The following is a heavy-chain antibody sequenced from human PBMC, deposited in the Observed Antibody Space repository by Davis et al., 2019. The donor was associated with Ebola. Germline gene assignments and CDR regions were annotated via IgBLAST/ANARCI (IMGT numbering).Heavy chain of an antibody. V-gene: IGHV1-2*06. J-gene: IGHJ5*02. CDR2: INPNSGGT. Sequence: ASVKVSCKASGYIFSNYPIHWVRQAPGQRLEWMGRINPNSGGTNYAQKFQGRVTMTRDTSISTAYMELSRLRSDDTAVYYCARVGSSSWFDPWGQGTLVTVSS. CDR3: ARVGSSSWFDP. D-gene: IGHD3-10*01. CDR1: GYIFSNYP.